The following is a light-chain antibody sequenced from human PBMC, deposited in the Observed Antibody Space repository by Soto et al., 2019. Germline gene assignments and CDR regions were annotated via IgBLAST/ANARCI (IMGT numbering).Light chain of an antibody. J-gene: IGKJ4*01. CDR3: HQYYSAPRT. Sequence: DIVMTQSQDALAVYLGESATITCRYSQSVLTTDYNNKNYLAWYQHRSGQPPRLLIYWASTRESGVPDRFSGSGSGTEFTLHISSLQAEDEAGYIFHQYYSAPRTFGAWTKGEIK. CDR2: WAS. V-gene: IGKV4-1*01. CDR1: QSVLTTDYNNKNY.